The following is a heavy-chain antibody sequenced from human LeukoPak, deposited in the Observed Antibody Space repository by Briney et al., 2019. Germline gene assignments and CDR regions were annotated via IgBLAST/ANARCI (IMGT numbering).Heavy chain of an antibody. CDR3: ARDLLGATSTGY. CDR2: IIPIFGTA. CDR1: GGTFSSYA. J-gene: IGHJ4*02. Sequence: SVKVSCKASGGTFSSYAISWVRQAPGQGLEWMGRIIPIFGTANYAQKFQGRVTITTDESTSTAYMELSSLRSEDTAVYYCARDLLGATSTGYWGQGTLVTVSS. D-gene: IGHD1-26*01. V-gene: IGHV1-69*05.